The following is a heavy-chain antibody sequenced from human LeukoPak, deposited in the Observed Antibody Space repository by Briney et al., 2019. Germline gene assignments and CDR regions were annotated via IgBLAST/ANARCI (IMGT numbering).Heavy chain of an antibody. V-gene: IGHV3-23*01. CDR1: GFTFSSYA. Sequence: PGGSLRLSCAASGFTFSSYAMSWVRQAPGKGLEWVSAISGSGGSTYYADSVKGRFTISRDNSKNTLYLQMNSLRAEDTAVYYCAKDNVPTVTTFKYTDAFDIWGQGTMVTVSS. CDR3: AKDNVPTVTTFKYTDAFDI. D-gene: IGHD4-17*01. CDR2: ISGSGGST. J-gene: IGHJ3*02.